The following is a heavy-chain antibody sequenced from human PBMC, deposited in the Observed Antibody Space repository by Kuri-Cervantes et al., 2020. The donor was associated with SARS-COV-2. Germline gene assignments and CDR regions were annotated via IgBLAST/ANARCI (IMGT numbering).Heavy chain of an antibody. V-gene: IGHV3-7*01. CDR2: IKQGGSEK. CDR1: GFTFSGYW. Sequence: GGSLRLSCAASGFTFSGYWMSWVRQAQGQGLEWVGNIKQGGSEKYYVYSVKGRFTLSRDNAKNSLYLKMNSLRDEDTALYYCAGGVGGSSTSCYTGTFDPWGQETLVTVSS. J-gene: IGHJ5*02. D-gene: IGHD2-2*02. CDR3: AGGVGGSSTSCYTGTFDP.